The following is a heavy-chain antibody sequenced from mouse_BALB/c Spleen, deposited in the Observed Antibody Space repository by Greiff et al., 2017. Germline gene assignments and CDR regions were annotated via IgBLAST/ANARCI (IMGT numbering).Heavy chain of an antibody. CDR3: TRGGTMITTFDY. D-gene: IGHD2-4*01. CDR2: IYPSDSYT. J-gene: IGHJ2*01. Sequence: QVQLQQPGAELVRPGASVKLSCKASGYTFTSYWINWVKQRPGQGLEWIGNIYPSDSYTNYNQKFKDKATLTVDKSSSTAYMQLSSPTSEDSAVYYCTRGGTMITTFDYWGQGTTLTVSS. V-gene: IGHV1-69*02. CDR1: GYTFTSYW.